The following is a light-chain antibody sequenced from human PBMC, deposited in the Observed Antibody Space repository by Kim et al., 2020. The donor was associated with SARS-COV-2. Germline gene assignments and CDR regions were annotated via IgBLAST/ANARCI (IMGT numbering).Light chain of an antibody. CDR3: QSADSSGTYVV. Sequence: PGKTARITCSGDALPKQYAYCYQQKPGQAPVLVIYKDSERPSGIPERFSGSSSGTTVTLTISGVQAEDEADYYCQSADSSGTYVVFGGGTQLTVL. J-gene: IGLJ2*01. CDR2: KDS. CDR1: ALPKQY. V-gene: IGLV3-25*03.